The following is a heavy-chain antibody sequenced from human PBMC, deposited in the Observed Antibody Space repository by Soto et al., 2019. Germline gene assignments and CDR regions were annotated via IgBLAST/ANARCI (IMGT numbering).Heavy chain of an antibody. CDR1: GYSFTSYW. CDR3: ARTPFDDYGDYIIDY. Sequence: PGESLKIYCKGSGYSFTSYWIGWVRQMPGKGLEWMGIIYPGDSDTRYSPSFQGQVTISADKSISTAYLQWSSLKASDTAMYYCARTPFDDYGDYIIDYWGQGTLVTVSS. V-gene: IGHV5-51*01. J-gene: IGHJ4*02. CDR2: IYPGDSDT. D-gene: IGHD4-17*01.